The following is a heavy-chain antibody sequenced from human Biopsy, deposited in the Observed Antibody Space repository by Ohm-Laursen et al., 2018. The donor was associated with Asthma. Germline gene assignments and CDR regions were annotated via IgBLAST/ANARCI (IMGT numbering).Heavy chain of an antibody. CDR1: GGTFSNFA. CDR3: ARCQVGYSSGWSLLLKKIYYSGMDV. D-gene: IGHD6-19*01. V-gene: IGHV1-69*13. J-gene: IGHJ6*02. Sequence: SVKVSCKAPGGTFSNFAISWVRQAPGQGLEWLGWIMTVFGTTNYAQKFQGRVTITADEYTSTAYMEVTSLRSEDTAIYYCARCQVGYSSGWSLLLKKIYYSGMDVWGQGTAVTVSS. CDR2: IMTVFGTT.